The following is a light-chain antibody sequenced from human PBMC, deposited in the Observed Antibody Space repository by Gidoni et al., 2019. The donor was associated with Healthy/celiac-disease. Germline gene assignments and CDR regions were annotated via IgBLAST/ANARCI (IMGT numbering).Light chain of an antibody. CDR2: GAS. CDR1: QSVSSSY. V-gene: IGKV3-20*01. J-gene: IGKJ4*01. Sequence: EIVLTQSPGTLSLSPGESATLSCRASQSVSSSYLAWYQQKPGQAPRLLIYGASGRATGIPDRFSGSGSGTDFTLTISRLEPEDFAVYYCQQYGSSPLTFGGGTKVEIK. CDR3: QQYGSSPLT.